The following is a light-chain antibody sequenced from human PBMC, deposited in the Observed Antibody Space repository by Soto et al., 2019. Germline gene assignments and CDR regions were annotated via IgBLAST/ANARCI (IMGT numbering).Light chain of an antibody. V-gene: IGKV2-30*02. J-gene: IGKJ1*01. Sequence: IVLTQSPLSLPVTLGQPASISCRSSQSLVHSDGNTYLNWFQQRPGQSPRRLIYKASNRDSGVPDRFSGSGSGTDFTLSISRVEADDVGVYYCMQGITFTFGQGTKVDIK. CDR1: QSLVHSDGNTY. CDR2: KAS. CDR3: MQGITFT.